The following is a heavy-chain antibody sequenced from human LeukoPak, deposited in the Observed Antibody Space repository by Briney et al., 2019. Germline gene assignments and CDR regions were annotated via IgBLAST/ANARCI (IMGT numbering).Heavy chain of an antibody. Sequence: GGSLRLSCAGSGFTFSSSAMSWVRQAPGKGLEWVSGISASGDNIYYADPVKGRFTISRDNSKNTLYLQMNSLRAEDTAVYYCARGSGWDFDYWGQGTLVTVSS. V-gene: IGHV3-23*01. J-gene: IGHJ4*02. CDR1: GFTFSSSA. CDR2: ISASGDNI. CDR3: ARGSGWDFDY. D-gene: IGHD6-19*01.